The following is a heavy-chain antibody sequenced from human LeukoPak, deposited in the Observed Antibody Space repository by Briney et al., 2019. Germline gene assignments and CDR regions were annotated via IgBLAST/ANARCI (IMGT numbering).Heavy chain of an antibody. CDR2: IYHSGST. CDR3: ARVGSVAVAGPFDY. J-gene: IGHJ4*02. V-gene: IGHV4-38-2*01. D-gene: IGHD6-19*01. Sequence: PSETLSLTCAVSGYSISSGYYWGWIRQPPGKGLERIGSIYHSGSTYYNPSLKSRVTISVDTSKNQFSLKLSSVTAADTAVYYCARVGSVAVAGPFDYWGQGTLVTVSS. CDR1: GYSISSGYY.